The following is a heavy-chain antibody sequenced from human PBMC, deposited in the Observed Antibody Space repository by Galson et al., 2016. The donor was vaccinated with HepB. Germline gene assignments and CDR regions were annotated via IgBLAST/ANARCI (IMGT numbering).Heavy chain of an antibody. CDR3: ARGQSGYDY. CDR1: GFTFSSYW. D-gene: IGHD5-12*01. V-gene: IGHV3-7*04. Sequence: SLRLSCAASGFTFSSYWMSWVRQAPGEGLEWVANIKQDGSGKFYVDSVKGRFTISRDNAKNLLYLQMNSLRAEDTAVYYCARGQSGYDYWGQGTLVTVSS. J-gene: IGHJ4*02. CDR2: IKQDGSGK.